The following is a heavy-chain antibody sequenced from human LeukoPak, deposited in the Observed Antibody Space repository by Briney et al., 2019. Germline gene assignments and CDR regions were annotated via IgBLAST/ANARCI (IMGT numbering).Heavy chain of an antibody. V-gene: IGHV1-2*04. CDR1: GYTFTGYY. D-gene: IGHD3-22*01. J-gene: IGHJ4*02. CDR3: AEGGDSSGYYSYFDY. CDR2: INPNSGGT. Sequence: ASVKVSCKASGYTFTGYYMHWVRQAPGQGLEWMGWINPNSGGTNYAQKFQGWVTMTRDTSISTAYMELSSLRSEDTAVYYCAEGGDSSGYYSYFDYWGQGTLVTVSS.